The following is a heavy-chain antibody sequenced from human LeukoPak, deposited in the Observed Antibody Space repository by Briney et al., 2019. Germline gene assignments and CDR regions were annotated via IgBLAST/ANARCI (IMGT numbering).Heavy chain of an antibody. D-gene: IGHD7-27*01. CDR2: INHSGST. J-gene: IGHJ4*02. CDR1: GGSFSGYY. CDR3: ASLNWGYAPPNDY. V-gene: IGHV4-34*01. Sequence: SETLSLTCAVYGGSFSGYYWSWIRQPPGKGLEWIGEINHSGSTNYNPSLKSRVTISVDTSKNQFSLKLSSVIAADTAVYYCASLNWGYAPPNDYWGQGTLVTVSS.